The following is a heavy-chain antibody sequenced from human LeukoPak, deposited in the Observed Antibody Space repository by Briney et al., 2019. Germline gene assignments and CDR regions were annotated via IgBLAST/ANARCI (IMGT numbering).Heavy chain of an antibody. CDR2: IKSKTDGGTT. CDR1: GFTFSSYW. CDR3: ATDLPSPTIVGGTSIY. Sequence: GGSLRLSCAASGFTFSSYWMHWVRQAPGKGLEWVGRIKSKTDGGTTDYAAPVKGRFTISRDDSKNTLYLQMNSLKTEDTAVYYCATDLPSPTIVGGTSIYWGQGTLVTVSS. D-gene: IGHD1-26*01. J-gene: IGHJ4*02. V-gene: IGHV3-15*01.